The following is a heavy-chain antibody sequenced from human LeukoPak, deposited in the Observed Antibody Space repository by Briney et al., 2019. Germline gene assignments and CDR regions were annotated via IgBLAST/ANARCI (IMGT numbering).Heavy chain of an antibody. CDR1: GFTFSDSY. Sequence: GGSRRLSCAASGFTFSDSYMTWVRQAPGKGLEWVSSISSSSSYIYYADSVKGRFTISRDNAKNSLYLQMNSLRAEDTAVYYCARGPSGYHNTGGQGTLVTVSS. CDR2: ISSSSSYI. V-gene: IGHV3-21*01. J-gene: IGHJ4*02. CDR3: ARGPSGYHNT. D-gene: IGHD5-12*01.